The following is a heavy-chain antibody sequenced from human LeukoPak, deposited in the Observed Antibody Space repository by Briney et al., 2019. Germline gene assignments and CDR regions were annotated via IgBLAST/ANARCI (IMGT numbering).Heavy chain of an antibody. V-gene: IGHV4-31*03. CDR3: ARRGSSSDYFDY. CDR1: GGSISSGGSY. D-gene: IGHD6-6*01. Sequence: SQTLSLTCSVSGGSISSGGSYWSWIRQHPGKGLEWIGHIYYNENTYYNPSLRSRVTMSLDTSKNHFSLSLSSVSAADTAVYYCARRGSSSDYFDYWGQGTLVTVSS. CDR2: IYYNENT. J-gene: IGHJ4*02.